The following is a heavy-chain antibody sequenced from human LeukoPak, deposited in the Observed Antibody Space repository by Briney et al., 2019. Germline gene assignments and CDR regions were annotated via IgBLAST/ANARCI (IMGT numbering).Heavy chain of an antibody. CDR1: GYTFTSYD. D-gene: IGHD6-6*01. CDR3: ARGRSIAARGDYYMDV. Sequence: ASVKVSCKASGYTFTSYDINWVRQATGQGLEWMGWMNPNSSNTGYAQKFQGRVTITRNTSISTAYMELSSLRSEDTAVYYCARGRSIAARGDYYMDVWGKGTTVTVSS. J-gene: IGHJ6*03. V-gene: IGHV1-8*03. CDR2: MNPNSSNT.